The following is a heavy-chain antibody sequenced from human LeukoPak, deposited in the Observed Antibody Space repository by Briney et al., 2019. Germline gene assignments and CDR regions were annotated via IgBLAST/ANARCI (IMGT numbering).Heavy chain of an antibody. CDR1: GGSFSGYY. D-gene: IGHD3-10*01. Sequence: SETLSLTCAVYGGSFSGYYWSWIRQPPGKGLEWIGEINHSGSTNYNPSLKSRVTISVDTSKNQFSLKLSSVTAADTAVYYCARLYYYGSGSRTDFDYWGQGTLVTVSS. J-gene: IGHJ4*02. CDR2: INHSGST. CDR3: ARLYYYGSGSRTDFDY. V-gene: IGHV4-34*01.